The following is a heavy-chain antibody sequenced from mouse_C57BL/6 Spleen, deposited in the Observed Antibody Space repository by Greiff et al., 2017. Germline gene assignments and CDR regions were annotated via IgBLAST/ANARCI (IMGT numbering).Heavy chain of an antibody. J-gene: IGHJ4*01. CDR3: AREQGGSGGYGYDDLYYYAMDY. Sequence: EVHLVESGGGLVKPGGSLKLSCAASGFTFSSYAMSWVRQTPEKRLEWVATISDGGSYTYYPDNVKGRFTISRDNAKNNLYLQMSHLKSEDTAMYYCAREQGGSGGYGYDDLYYYAMDYWGQGTSVTVSS. CDR2: ISDGGSYT. V-gene: IGHV5-4*01. CDR1: GFTFSSYA. D-gene: IGHD2-2*01.